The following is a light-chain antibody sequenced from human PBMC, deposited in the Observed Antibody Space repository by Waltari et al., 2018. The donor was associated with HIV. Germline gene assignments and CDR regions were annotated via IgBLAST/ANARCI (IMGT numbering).Light chain of an antibody. V-gene: IGKV3-20*01. CDR3: QQYGRSAFT. Sequence: IVLTQSPGTLSLSPGERATLSCRASQSVSSSYLAWYQQKPGQAPRLLIYGASSRATGIPDRFSGSGSGADFTLSISRLEPEDFAVYYCQQYGRSAFTFDPGTKVDIK. CDR1: QSVSSSY. CDR2: GAS. J-gene: IGKJ3*01.